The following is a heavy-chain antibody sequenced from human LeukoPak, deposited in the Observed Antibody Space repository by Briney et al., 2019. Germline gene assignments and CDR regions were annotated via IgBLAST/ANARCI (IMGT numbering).Heavy chain of an antibody. D-gene: IGHD5-12*01. V-gene: IGHV4-39*07. CDR2: IYYSGST. Sequence: SSETLSLTCTVSGGSISSSSYYWGWIRQPPGKGLEWIGSIYYSGSTYYNPSLKSRVTISVDTSKNQFSLKLSSVTAADTAVYYCAREHSGYDFPGRDYYYMDVWGKGTSVTVSS. CDR3: AREHSGYDFPGRDYYYMDV. J-gene: IGHJ6*03. CDR1: GGSISSSSYY.